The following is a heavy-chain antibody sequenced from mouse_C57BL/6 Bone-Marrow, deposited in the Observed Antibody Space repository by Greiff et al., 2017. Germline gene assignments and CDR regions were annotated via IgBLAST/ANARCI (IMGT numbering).Heavy chain of an antibody. Sequence: QVQLQPPWAELVKPGASVKMSCKASGYTFTSYWITWVKQRPGQGLEWIGDIYPGSGSTNYNEKFKSKATLTVDTSSSTAYMQLSSLTSEDSAVYYCARWGTTVVAPDYWGQGTTLTVSS. CDR3: ARWGTTVVAPDY. CDR2: IYPGSGST. CDR1: GYTFTSYW. J-gene: IGHJ2*01. V-gene: IGHV1-55*01. D-gene: IGHD1-1*01.